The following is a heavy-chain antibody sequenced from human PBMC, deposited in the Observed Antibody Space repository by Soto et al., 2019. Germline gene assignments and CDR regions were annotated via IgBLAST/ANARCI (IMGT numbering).Heavy chain of an antibody. J-gene: IGHJ5*02. CDR3: ARGYDWFDP. D-gene: IGHD5-12*01. V-gene: IGHV4-59*01. CDR2: IYYSGST. Sequence: SETLSLTCSVSGDSISSSYWSWIRQPPGKGLEWIGYIYYSGSTNYNPSLKSRVTISLDTSKNQFSLKVSSVTAADTAVYYCARGYDWFDPWGQGTLVS. CDR1: GDSISSSY.